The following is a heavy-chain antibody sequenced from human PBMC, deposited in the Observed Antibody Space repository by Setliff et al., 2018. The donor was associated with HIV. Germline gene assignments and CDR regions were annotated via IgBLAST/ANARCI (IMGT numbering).Heavy chain of an antibody. J-gene: IGHJ3*02. CDR2: DNPDNVVL. V-gene: IGHV1-2*02. D-gene: IGHD7-27*01. CDR3: ASSSFWGSGARNIDAFDM. Sequence: ASVKVSCKASGYNFTGYHIHWVRQAPGQGLEWMGWDNPDNVVLKSAQKFQGRVTMTRDTSINTAYMELSSLKSDDTAVYYCASSSFWGSGARNIDAFDMWGQGTLVTVSS. CDR1: GYNFTGYH.